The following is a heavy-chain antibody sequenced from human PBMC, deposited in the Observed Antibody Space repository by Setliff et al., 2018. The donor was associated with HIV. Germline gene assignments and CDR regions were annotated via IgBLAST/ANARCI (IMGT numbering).Heavy chain of an antibody. Sequence: PSETLSLTCTVSGDSISTSTYYWGWIRQPPGKGLEWIGSIYYSGSTYYNSSLQSRVTISVDTSKNQFSLKVNSVTAADTAVYYCARHPPNLGWLDPWGQGTLVTVSS. CDR3: ARHPPNLGWLDP. CDR1: GDSISTSTYY. V-gene: IGHV4-39*01. J-gene: IGHJ5*02. CDR2: IYYSGST.